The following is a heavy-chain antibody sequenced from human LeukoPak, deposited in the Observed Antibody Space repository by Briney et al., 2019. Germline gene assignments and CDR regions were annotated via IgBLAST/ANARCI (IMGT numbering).Heavy chain of an antibody. CDR2: IIPIFGTA. Sequence: SVKVSFKASAAGFSSYAISLVRQAPGQGLEWMGGIIPIFGTANYAQKFQGRVTITADESTSTAYMELSSLRSEDTAVYYCASLRAYYESSGYPSIFDCRGQGTLVTVSS. V-gene: IGHV1-69*13. J-gene: IGHJ4*02. CDR3: ASLRAYYESSGYPSIFDC. CDR1: AAGFSSYA. D-gene: IGHD3-22*01.